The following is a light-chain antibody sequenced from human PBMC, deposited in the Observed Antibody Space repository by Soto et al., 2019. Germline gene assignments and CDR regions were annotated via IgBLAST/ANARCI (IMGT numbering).Light chain of an antibody. Sequence: QSVLTQPPSASGTPGQRVTISCSGSSSNIGLHTVNWYHHLPGTAPKLLIYNNNQRPSGVPDRFSGAKSGTSASLAISGLQSEDEADYYRAAWDDSLDGYVFGTGTKV. J-gene: IGLJ1*01. V-gene: IGLV1-44*01. CDR1: SSNIGLHT. CDR2: NNN. CDR3: AAWDDSLDGYV.